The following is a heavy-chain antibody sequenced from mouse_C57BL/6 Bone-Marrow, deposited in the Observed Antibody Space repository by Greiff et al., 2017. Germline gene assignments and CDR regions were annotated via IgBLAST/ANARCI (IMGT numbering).Heavy chain of an antibody. CDR2: IDPNSGGT. J-gene: IGHJ4*01. CDR1: GYTFTSYW. CDR3: AREEGYDSYFFYAMDY. Sequence: VQLQQPGAELVKPGASVKLSCKASGYTFTSYWMHWVKQRPGRGLGWIGRIDPNSGGTKYNETFKSKATLTVDQPSSTAYMQLSSLTSEDSAVYYCAREEGYDSYFFYAMDYWGQGTSVTVSS. D-gene: IGHD2-3*01. V-gene: IGHV1-72*01.